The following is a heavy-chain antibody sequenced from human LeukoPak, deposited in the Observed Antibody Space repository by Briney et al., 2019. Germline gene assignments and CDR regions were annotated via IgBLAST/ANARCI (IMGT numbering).Heavy chain of an antibody. V-gene: IGHV4-39*02. Sequence: SETLSLTCTVSGGSISSSSYYWGWIRQPPGEGLEWIGSVHYSGSTYYNPSLKSRVTISVDTSKNQFSLKLSSVTTADTAVYYCARDDGYSSSWYWFDPWGQGTLVTVSS. D-gene: IGHD6-13*01. CDR1: GGSISSSSYY. CDR3: ARDDGYSSSWYWFDP. J-gene: IGHJ5*02. CDR2: VHYSGST.